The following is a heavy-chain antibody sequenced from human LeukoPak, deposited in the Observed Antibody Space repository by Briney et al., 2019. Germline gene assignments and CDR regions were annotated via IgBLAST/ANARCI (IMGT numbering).Heavy chain of an antibody. D-gene: IGHD6-13*01. CDR1: GCTFSDYY. CDR3: ARDEVAAAGNDY. CDR2: ISSSSSYT. Sequence: PGGSLRLSCADSGCTFSDYYMSWIRQAPGKGLEWVSYISSSSSYTNYADSVKGRFTISRDNAKNSLYLQMNSLRAEDTAVYYCARDEVAAAGNDYWGQGTLVTVSS. J-gene: IGHJ4*02. V-gene: IGHV3-11*06.